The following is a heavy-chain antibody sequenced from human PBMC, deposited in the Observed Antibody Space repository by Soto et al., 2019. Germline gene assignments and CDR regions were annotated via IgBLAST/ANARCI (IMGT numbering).Heavy chain of an antibody. CDR1: GFSLSTTGVG. J-gene: IGHJ5*02. V-gene: IGHV2-5*02. Sequence: QITLKESGPTLVRPTQTLTLTCTFSGFSLSTTGVGVGWIRQPPGKALEWLALIYWDDDKRYSPSLKSRLTLTKDTSKNEVILTMTNMDPVDTATYYGAQRLRDYGLGRERASYFDPWGQGTLVTVSS. D-gene: IGHD3-10*01. CDR3: AQRLRDYGLGRERASYFDP. CDR2: IYWDDDK.